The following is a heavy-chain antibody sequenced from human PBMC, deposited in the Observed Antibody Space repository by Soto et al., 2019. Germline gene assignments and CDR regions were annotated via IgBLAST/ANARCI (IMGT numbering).Heavy chain of an antibody. Sequence: DVQLVESGGGLIQPGESLRLSCAAFGLTISGKKYVAWVRHAPGKGVEWVSALYDVDGSFYADSVTGRFTTSSDSSKTSVNLQMNDLRPDDTAVYYCATWHEREHAFDVWGKGTTVTISS. CDR1: GLTISGKKY. D-gene: IGHD1-1*01. CDR3: ATWHEREHAFDV. V-gene: IGHV3-53*01. J-gene: IGHJ3*01. CDR2: LYDVDGS.